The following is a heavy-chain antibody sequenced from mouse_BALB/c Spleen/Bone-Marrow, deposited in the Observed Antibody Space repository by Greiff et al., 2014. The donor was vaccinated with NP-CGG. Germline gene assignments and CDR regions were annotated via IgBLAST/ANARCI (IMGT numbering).Heavy chain of an antibody. Sequence: VQLQQSGGELVRPGTSVRVSCRASGYAFTNHLTEWVKQRPGQGLEWIGVINPGGGDTIFNEKFKGKATLTADKSSSTAYMQPNNQSADYSAVYFGARRLRDYWGQGTTLTVSS. V-gene: IGHV1-54*01. CDR1: GYAFTNHL. D-gene: IGHD6-5*01. CDR2: INPGGGDT. CDR3: ARRLRDY. J-gene: IGHJ2*01.